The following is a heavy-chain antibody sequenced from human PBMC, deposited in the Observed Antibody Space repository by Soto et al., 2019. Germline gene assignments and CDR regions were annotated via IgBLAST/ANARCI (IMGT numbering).Heavy chain of an antibody. V-gene: IGHV3-53*01. CDR1: GFTVSSNF. Sequence: GGSLRLSCAASGFTVSSNFMTWVRQSPGKGLEWVSVIHRGGNTHYADSVKGRFTISRDNSRNTVYLQMNSLRAEDTAVYYCASIYNDYWGQGTLVTVSS. D-gene: IGHD1-1*01. CDR3: ASIYNDY. J-gene: IGHJ4*02. CDR2: IHRGGNT.